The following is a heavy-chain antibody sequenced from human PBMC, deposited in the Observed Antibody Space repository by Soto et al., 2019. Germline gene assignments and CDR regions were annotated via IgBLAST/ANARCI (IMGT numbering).Heavy chain of an antibody. CDR3: ASIKPKGLDY. Sequence: GVSLRISCAASGFTFSSYSMNWVRQAPGKGLEWVSYISSSSSTIYYADSVKGRFTISRDNAKNSLYLQMNSLRAEDTAVYYCASIKPKGLDYWGQGTLVTVSS. V-gene: IGHV3-48*01. J-gene: IGHJ4*02. CDR1: GFTFSSYS. CDR2: ISSSSSTI.